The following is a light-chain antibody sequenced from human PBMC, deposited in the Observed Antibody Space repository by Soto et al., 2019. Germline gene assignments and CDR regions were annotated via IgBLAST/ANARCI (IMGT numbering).Light chain of an antibody. J-gene: IGKJ1*01. CDR1: QSVTTSY. Sequence: EIVLTQSPGTLSLSPGEIATLSFSTSQSVTTSYLAWYQQKPGQAPRLLIYGTSNRATGIPDRFSGSGSATDFTLTISRLEPEDFAVYYCHQYGDSPQTFGQGTKVDIK. CDR2: GTS. V-gene: IGKV3-20*01. CDR3: HQYGDSPQT.